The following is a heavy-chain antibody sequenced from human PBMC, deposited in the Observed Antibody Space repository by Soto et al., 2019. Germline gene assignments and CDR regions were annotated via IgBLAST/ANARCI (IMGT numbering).Heavy chain of an antibody. CDR2: ISGSGGST. CDR1: GFTFSSYA. D-gene: IGHD4-17*01. CDR3: AKRDRDSYGDYDYFDY. J-gene: IGHJ4*02. V-gene: IGHV3-23*01. Sequence: GGSLRLSCAASGFTFSSYAMSWVRQAPGKGLEWVSAISGSGGSTYYADSVKGRFIISRDNSKNTLYLQMNSLRAEDTAVYYCAKRDRDSYGDYDYFDYWGQGTLVTVSS.